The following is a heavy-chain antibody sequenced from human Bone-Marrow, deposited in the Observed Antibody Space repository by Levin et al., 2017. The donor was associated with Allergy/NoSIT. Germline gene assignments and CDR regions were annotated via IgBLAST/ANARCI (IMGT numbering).Heavy chain of an antibody. CDR2: IKQDGSEN. V-gene: IGHV3-7*01. Sequence: PGGSLRLSCAASGFTFSSYWMTWVRQAPGRGLEWVANIKQDGSENYYVDSVKGRFTISRDNAKKSLDLQMNSLRAEDTAVYYCAREMAYLGPYDFWSGYYFVDPYWYFDLWGRGTLVTVSS. D-gene: IGHD3-3*01. CDR1: GFTFSSYW. J-gene: IGHJ2*01. CDR3: AREMAYLGPYDFWSGYYFVDPYWYFDL.